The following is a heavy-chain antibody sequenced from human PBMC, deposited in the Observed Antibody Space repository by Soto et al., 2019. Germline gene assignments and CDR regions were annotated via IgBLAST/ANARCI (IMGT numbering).Heavy chain of an antibody. J-gene: IGHJ5*02. CDR3: ARDPIYCISNSCYAGFDP. D-gene: IGHD2-2*01. Sequence: QVQLVQSGAEVKKPGSSVKVSCKASGGTFSSYAISWVRQAPGQGLEWMGGIIPIFGTANYAQKFQGRVTVTPDESSSTAYRELGSLRAEDTALYYGARDPIYCISNSCYAGFDPWGQGTLVTVSS. V-gene: IGHV1-69*05. CDR1: GGTFSSYA. CDR2: IIPIFGTA.